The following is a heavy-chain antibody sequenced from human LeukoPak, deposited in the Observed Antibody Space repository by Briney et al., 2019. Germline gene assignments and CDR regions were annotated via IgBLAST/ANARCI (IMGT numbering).Heavy chain of an antibody. D-gene: IGHD5-12*01. CDR3: ARARWLGY. J-gene: IGHJ4*02. Sequence: PSETLSLTCTVSGGSISSYFWSWVRQPPGKGLEWIGYIYYSGSTNYNPSLKSRVTISVDTSKNQFSLKLASVTTADTAVYYCARARWLGYWGQGTLVTVSS. CDR1: GGSISSYF. CDR2: IYYSGST. V-gene: IGHV4-59*01.